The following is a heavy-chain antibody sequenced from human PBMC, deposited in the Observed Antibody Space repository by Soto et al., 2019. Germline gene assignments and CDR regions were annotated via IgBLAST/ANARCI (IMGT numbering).Heavy chain of an antibody. CDR1: GFTFSSYA. D-gene: IGHD2-2*01. CDR2: ISGSGGST. Sequence: GGSLRLSCAASGFTFSSYAMSWVRQAPGKGLEWVSAISGSGGSTYYADSVKGRFTISRDNSKNTLYLQMNSLRAEDTAVYYCAKRYCSSTSCQYYYYYYMDVWGKGTTVTVSS. V-gene: IGHV3-23*01. J-gene: IGHJ6*03. CDR3: AKRYCSSTSCQYYYYYYMDV.